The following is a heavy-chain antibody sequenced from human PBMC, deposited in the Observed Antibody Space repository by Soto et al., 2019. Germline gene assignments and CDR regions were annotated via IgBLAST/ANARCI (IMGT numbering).Heavy chain of an antibody. Sequence: SVKVSCKASGGTFSSYAISWVRQAPGQGLEWMGGIIPIFGTANYAQKFQGRVTITADESTSTAYMELSSLRSEDTAVYYCASTGGLVVVTAIRDWGQGTLVTISS. CDR2: IIPIFGTA. CDR1: GGTFSSYA. D-gene: IGHD2-21*02. CDR3: ASTGGLVVVTAIRD. J-gene: IGHJ4*02. V-gene: IGHV1-69*13.